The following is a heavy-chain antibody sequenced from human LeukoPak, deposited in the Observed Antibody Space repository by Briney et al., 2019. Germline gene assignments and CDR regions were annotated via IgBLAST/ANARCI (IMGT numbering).Heavy chain of an antibody. J-gene: IGHJ4*02. D-gene: IGHD5-24*01. CDR2: IYYSGST. Sequence: SETLSLTCTVSGGSISSYYWSWIRQPPGKGLEWIGYIYYSGSTNYNPSLKSRVTISVDTSKNRFSLKLSSVTAADTAVYYCARCLGDGYNYYFDYWGQGTLVTVSS. CDR1: GGSISSYY. CDR3: ARCLGDGYNYYFDY. V-gene: IGHV4-59*08.